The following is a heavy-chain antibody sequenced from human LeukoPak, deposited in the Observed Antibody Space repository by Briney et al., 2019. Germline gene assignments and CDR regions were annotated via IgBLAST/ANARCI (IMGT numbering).Heavy chain of an antibody. V-gene: IGHV1-2*02. Sequence: EASVKVSCKTSGYMFTTYYLHWVRQAPGQGLEWMGWINPHSAGTKYAQKFQGRATMTRDTSISTVYMELSSLRSDETAVYYCARGGTGYSSGWLRAFDIWGQGTMVTVSS. D-gene: IGHD6-19*01. CDR1: GYMFTTYY. J-gene: IGHJ3*02. CDR3: ARGGTGYSSGWLRAFDI. CDR2: INPHSAGT.